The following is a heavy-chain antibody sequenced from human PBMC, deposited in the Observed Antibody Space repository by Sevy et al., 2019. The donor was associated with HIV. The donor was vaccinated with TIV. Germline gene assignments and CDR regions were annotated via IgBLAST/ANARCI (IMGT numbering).Heavy chain of an antibody. CDR3: AGNGRYFGWVVGADYYYYAMDV. CDR1: GFTFSRYS. J-gene: IGHJ6*02. Sequence: GGSLRLSCAASGFTFSRYSMNWVRQAPGKGLEWVSSMSSSSDSRYYADSVKGRFTISRDNAKNSVYLQMNSLRAEDTAVYYCAGNGRYFGWVVGADYYYYAMDVWGQGTTVTVSS. V-gene: IGHV3-21*01. CDR2: MSSSSDSR. D-gene: IGHD3-9*01.